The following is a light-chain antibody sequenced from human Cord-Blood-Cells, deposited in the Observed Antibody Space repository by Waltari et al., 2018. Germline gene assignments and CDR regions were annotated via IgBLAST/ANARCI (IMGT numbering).Light chain of an antibody. CDR1: SSNIGDNY. V-gene: IGLV1-51*02. CDR2: ENN. Sequence: QSVLTQPHSVSAAPGQKVSIPCPGSSSNIGDNYVTWYQQLPGTAPKLLIYENNKRPSGIPDRFSGSKSGTSATLGITGLQTGDEADYYCGTWDSSLSAVFGGGTKLTVL. J-gene: IGLJ3*02. CDR3: GTWDSSLSAV.